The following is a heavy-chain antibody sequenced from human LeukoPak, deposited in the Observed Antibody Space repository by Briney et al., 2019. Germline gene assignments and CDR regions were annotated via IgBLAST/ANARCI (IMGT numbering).Heavy chain of an antibody. CDR1: GFTFSRFW. Sequence: GGSLRLSCAASGFTFSRFWMTWVRQAPGKGLDWVANIKQDGSEKYYVDSVKGRFTISRDNAKNSLYLQMNSLRAEDTAVYYCAKTVPFDYWGQGTLVTVSS. CDR2: IKQDGSEK. J-gene: IGHJ4*02. V-gene: IGHV3-7*02. CDR3: AKTVPFDY.